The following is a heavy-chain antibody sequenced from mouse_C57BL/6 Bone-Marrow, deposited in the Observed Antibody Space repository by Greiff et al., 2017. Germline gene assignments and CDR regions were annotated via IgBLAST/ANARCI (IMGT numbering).Heavy chain of an antibody. V-gene: IGHV5-12*01. Sequence: EVKLVESGGGLVQPGGSLKLSCAASGFTFSDYYMYWVRQTPEKRLEWVAYISNGGGSTYYPDTVKGRFTISRDNAKNTLYLQMSRLKSEDTAMYYCARRGLYGNGFAYWGQGTLVTVSA. D-gene: IGHD2-1*01. J-gene: IGHJ3*01. CDR2: ISNGGGST. CDR3: ARRGLYGNGFAY. CDR1: GFTFSDYY.